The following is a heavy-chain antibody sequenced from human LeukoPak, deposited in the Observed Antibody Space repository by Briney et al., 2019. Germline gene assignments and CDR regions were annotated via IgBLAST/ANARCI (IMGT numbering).Heavy chain of an antibody. CDR1: GFTFSSYA. Sequence: GGSLRLSCAASGFTFSSYAMNWVRQAPGQGLEWVSAISGSGGSTYYADSVKGRFTISRDNAKNSLYLQMNSLRAEDTAVYYCARDWATGDYWGQGTLVTVSS. D-gene: IGHD5-12*01. V-gene: IGHV3-23*01. CDR2: ISGSGGST. J-gene: IGHJ4*02. CDR3: ARDWATGDY.